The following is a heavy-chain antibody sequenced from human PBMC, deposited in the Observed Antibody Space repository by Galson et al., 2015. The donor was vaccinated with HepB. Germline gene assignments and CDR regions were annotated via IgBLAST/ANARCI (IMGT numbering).Heavy chain of an antibody. Sequence: SLRLSCAASGFTFSKHWMAWVRQAPGKGLEWVANTNQDGSEKYYVDSVKGRFTISRDSGQNSVYLQMNSLRAEDTAVYYCVRDFREMLVGSAFQAFDIWGQGTMVIVPS. CDR3: VRDFREMLVGSAFQAFDI. D-gene: IGHD1-26*01. J-gene: IGHJ3*02. CDR2: TNQDGSEK. CDR1: GFTFSKHW. V-gene: IGHV3-7*01.